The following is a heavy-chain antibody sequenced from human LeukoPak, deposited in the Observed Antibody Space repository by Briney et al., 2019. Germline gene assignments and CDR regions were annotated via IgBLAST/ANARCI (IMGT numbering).Heavy chain of an antibody. CDR1: GFTVSSNY. D-gene: IGHD3-22*01. Sequence: GGSLRLSCAASGFTVSSNYMSWVRQAPGKGLEWVSVIYSGGSTYYADSVKGRFTISRDNSKNTLYLQMNSLRAEDTAVYYCARDSQNNYYQDAYWGQGTLVTVSS. J-gene: IGHJ4*02. V-gene: IGHV3-66*01. CDR2: IYSGGST. CDR3: ARDSQNNYYQDAY.